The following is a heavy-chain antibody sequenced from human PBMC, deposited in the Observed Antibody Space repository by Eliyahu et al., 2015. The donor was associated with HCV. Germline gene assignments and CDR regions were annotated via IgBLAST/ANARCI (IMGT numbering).Heavy chain of an antibody. V-gene: IGHV1-46*04. Sequence: QVQLVQSGAEVKKPGASVKVSCKASGYTFTNFYMHWVRQAPGQGLEWMGTINPSGGSTTYAQRLQGRVTMTRDTSTSTIYMELSSLRSEDTAVYYCATRLGYCSGDSCPEIDYWGQGTLVTVSS. J-gene: IGHJ4*02. CDR2: INPSGGST. CDR3: ATRLGYCSGDSCPEIDY. CDR1: GYTFTNFY. D-gene: IGHD2-15*01.